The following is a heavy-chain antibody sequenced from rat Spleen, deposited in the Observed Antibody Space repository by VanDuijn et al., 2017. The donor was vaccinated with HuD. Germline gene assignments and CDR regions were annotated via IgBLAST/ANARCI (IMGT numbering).Heavy chain of an antibody. V-gene: IGHV5-7*01. J-gene: IGHJ4*01. Sequence: EVQLVESGGGLVQPGRSLKLSCAASGFTFSNYDMAWVRQAPKKGLEWVATIVYDGSTYYPDSVKGRFTVSRDNVKTTLYLQMNSLRSEDTATYYCARHSVRGRVRDAWGQGASVTVSS. D-gene: IGHD4-3*01. CDR1: GFTFSNYD. CDR2: IVYDGST. CDR3: ARHSVRGRVRDA.